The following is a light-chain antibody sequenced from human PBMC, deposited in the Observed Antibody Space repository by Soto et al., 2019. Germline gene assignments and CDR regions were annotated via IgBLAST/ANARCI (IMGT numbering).Light chain of an antibody. CDR2: RAS. CDR3: QQYGSSPLT. CDR1: QSVSSDY. J-gene: IGKJ4*01. V-gene: IGKV3-20*01. Sequence: EIVLTQSPGTLSLSPGERATLSCRASQSVSSDYLAWYQQKPGQTPKVLIYRASSGATGIPDRFSGSGSGTDFTLTISRLEPEDFAVYYCQQYGSSPLTFGGGTKVEIK.